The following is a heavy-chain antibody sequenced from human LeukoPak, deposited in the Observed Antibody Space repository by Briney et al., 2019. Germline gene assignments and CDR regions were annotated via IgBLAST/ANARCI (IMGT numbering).Heavy chain of an antibody. J-gene: IGHJ3*02. CDR1: GYTFTGYY. Sequence: ASVKVSCKASGYTFTGYYMHWVRQAPGQGLEWMGWINPNSGGTNYAQKFQGRVTMTRDTSISTAYMELSRLRSDDTAVYYCAEGGVGATNGGAFDIWGQGTMVTVSS. CDR3: AEGGVGATNGGAFDI. CDR2: INPNSGGT. V-gene: IGHV1-2*02. D-gene: IGHD1-26*01.